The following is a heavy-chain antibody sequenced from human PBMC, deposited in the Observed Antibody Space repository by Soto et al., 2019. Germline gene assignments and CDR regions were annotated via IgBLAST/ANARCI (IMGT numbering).Heavy chain of an antibody. CDR3: ATSIAARPLDY. CDR2: IIPIFGTA. V-gene: IGHV1-69*06. D-gene: IGHD6-6*01. Sequence: SVKVSCKASGGTFSSYAISWVRQALGQGLEWMGGIIPIFGTANYAQKFQGRVAITADKSTSTAYMELSSLRSEDTAVYYCATSIAARPLDYWGQGTLVTVSS. J-gene: IGHJ4*02. CDR1: GGTFSSYA.